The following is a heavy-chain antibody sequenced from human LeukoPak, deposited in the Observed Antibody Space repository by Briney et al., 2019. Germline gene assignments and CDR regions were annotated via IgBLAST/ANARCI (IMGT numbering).Heavy chain of an antibody. D-gene: IGHD6-25*01. J-gene: IGHJ4*02. Sequence: SETLSLTCSVSGGSISPYYWSWIRQPQGKGLEWIGYIFYSGLTTYNPSLRSRVSISLDSPKNQFFLRLTSVTAADTAMYYCARAETLAAIYFDFWGQGRLVTVSS. CDR3: ARAETLAAIYFDF. V-gene: IGHV4-59*01. CDR2: IFYSGLT. CDR1: GGSISPYY.